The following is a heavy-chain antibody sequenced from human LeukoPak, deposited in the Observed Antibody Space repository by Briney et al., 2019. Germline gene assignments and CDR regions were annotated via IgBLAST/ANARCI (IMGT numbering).Heavy chain of an antibody. J-gene: IGHJ4*02. CDR2: ISYDGSNK. V-gene: IGHV3-30*18. CDR1: GFTFSSYG. Sequence: GGSLRLSCAASGFTFSSYGMHWVRQAPGKGLEWVAVISYDGSNKYYADSVKGRLTISRDSSKNTLYLQMNSLRAEDTAVYYCAKDLYLTGYSFDYWGQGTLVTVSS. D-gene: IGHD3-9*01. CDR3: AKDLYLTGYSFDY.